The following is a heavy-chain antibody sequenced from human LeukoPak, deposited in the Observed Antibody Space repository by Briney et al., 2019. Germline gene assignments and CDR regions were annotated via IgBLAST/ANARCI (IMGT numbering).Heavy chain of an antibody. J-gene: IGHJ5*02. Sequence: SETLSLTCAVYRGSFSGYYWSWIRQPPGKGLEWIGEINHSGSTNYNPSLKSLVTISVDTYKNQFSLRLSSVTAADTAVYYCARDGALRYLAARQKKSWFDPWGQGSLVTVSS. CDR3: ARDGALRYLAARQKKSWFDP. CDR2: INHSGST. CDR1: RGSFSGYY. V-gene: IGHV4-34*01. D-gene: IGHD3-9*01.